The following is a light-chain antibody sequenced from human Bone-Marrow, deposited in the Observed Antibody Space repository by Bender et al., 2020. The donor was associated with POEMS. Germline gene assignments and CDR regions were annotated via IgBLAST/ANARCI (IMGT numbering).Light chain of an antibody. CDR1: ALPKKY. V-gene: IGLV3-10*01. J-gene: IGLJ3*02. CDR3: YSTDSISDHRV. CDR2: EDT. Sequence: SYELTQPPSVSVSPGQTATITCSGDALPKKYAYWFQQKSGQAPALVIYEDTKRPSGIPERFSGSSSGTMATLTISGAQVEDEGDYYCYSTDSISDHRVFGGGTKLTVL.